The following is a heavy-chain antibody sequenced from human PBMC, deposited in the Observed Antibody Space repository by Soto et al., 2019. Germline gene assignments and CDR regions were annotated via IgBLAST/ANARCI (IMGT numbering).Heavy chain of an antibody. J-gene: IGHJ5*02. V-gene: IGHV5-51*01. Sequence: PGESLKISCKGSGYSFTSYWIGWVRQMPGKGLEWMGIIYPGDSDTRYSPSFQGQVTISADKSISTAYLQWSSLKASDTAMYYCAVRNQYNWNENNWFDPWGQGTLVTVSS. D-gene: IGHD1-1*01. CDR3: AVRNQYNWNENNWFDP. CDR1: GYSFTSYW. CDR2: IYPGDSDT.